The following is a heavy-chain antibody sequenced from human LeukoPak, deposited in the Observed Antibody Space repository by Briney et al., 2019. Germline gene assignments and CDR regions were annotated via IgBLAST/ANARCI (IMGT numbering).Heavy chain of an antibody. J-gene: IGHJ4*02. CDR3: ARGRAIFLDY. D-gene: IGHD3-9*01. CDR1: GGSISSGSYY. V-gene: IGHV4-61*02. Sequence: SETLSLTCTVSGGSISSGSYYWSWIRQPAGKGLEWIGRIYTSGSTNYNPSLKSRVTISVDTSKNQFSLKLSSVTAADTAVYYCARGRAIFLDYWGQGTLVTVSS. CDR2: IYTSGST.